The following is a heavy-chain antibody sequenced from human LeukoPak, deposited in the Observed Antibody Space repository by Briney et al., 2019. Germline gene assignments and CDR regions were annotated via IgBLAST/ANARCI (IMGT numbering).Heavy chain of an antibody. Sequence: GGSLRLACAASGFTFSSYAMSWVRQAPGKGLEWVSAISGSGGSTYYADSVKGRFTISRDNSKNTLYLQMNSLRAEDTAVYYFAKESLRLYVVDYWGQGTLVTVSS. V-gene: IGHV3-23*01. D-gene: IGHD3-10*02. CDR3: AKESLRLYVVDY. J-gene: IGHJ4*02. CDR1: GFTFSSYA. CDR2: ISGSGGST.